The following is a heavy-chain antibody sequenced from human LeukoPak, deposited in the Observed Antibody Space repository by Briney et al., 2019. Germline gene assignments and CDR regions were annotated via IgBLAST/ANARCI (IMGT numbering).Heavy chain of an antibody. CDR2: IYYSGST. J-gene: IGHJ4*02. D-gene: IGHD3-22*01. CDR1: GGSISSYY. Sequence: NSSETLSLTCTVSGGSISSYYWSWIRQPPGKGLEWVGYIYYSGSTNYNPSLKSRVTITVDTSKNQFSLKLSSVTAADTAVYYCARVDDSSGYYPYYFDYWGQGTLVTVSS. CDR3: ARVDDSSGYYPYYFDY. V-gene: IGHV4-59*01.